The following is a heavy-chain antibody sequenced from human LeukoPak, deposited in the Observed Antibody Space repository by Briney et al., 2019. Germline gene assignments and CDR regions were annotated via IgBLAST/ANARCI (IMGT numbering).Heavy chain of an antibody. CDR1: GASISGYY. D-gene: IGHD6-13*01. CDR3: AREIGYSFDY. CDR2: IYYSGST. V-gene: IGHV4-59*01. J-gene: IGHJ4*02. Sequence: PSETLSLTCRVSGASISGYYWSWIRQPPGKGLEWIGYIYYSGSTNYNPSLKSRVTISVDTSKNQFSLKLSSVTAADTAVYYCAREIGYSFDYWGQGTLVTVSS.